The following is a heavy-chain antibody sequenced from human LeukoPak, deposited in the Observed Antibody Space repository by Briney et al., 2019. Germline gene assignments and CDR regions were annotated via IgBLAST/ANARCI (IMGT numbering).Heavy chain of an antibody. J-gene: IGHJ4*02. CDR3: ARGVGVSYTAMVTFDY. V-gene: IGHV3-30-3*01. Sequence: GSLRLSCAASGFTFSSYAMHWVRQAPGKGLEWVAVISYDGSNKYYADSVKGRFTISRDNSKNTMYLQMNSLRAEDTAVYYCARGVGVSYTAMVTFDYWGQGTLVTVSS. CDR1: GFTFSSYA. D-gene: IGHD5-18*01. CDR2: ISYDGSNK.